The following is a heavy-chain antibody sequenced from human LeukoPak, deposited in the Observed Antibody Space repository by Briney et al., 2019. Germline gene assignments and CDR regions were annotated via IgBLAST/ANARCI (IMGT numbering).Heavy chain of an antibody. CDR1: GGSTSSYY. CDR3: ARFEYSYGSGSYYNQNNDAFDI. D-gene: IGHD3-10*01. J-gene: IGHJ3*02. Sequence: SETLSLTCTVSGGSTSSYYWSWIRQPAGKGPEWIGRIYTSENTNYNPSLKSRVTMSEDTSKNQISLKLSSVTAADTAVYYCARFEYSYGSGSYYNQNNDAFDIWGQGTMVTVSS. V-gene: IGHV4-4*07. CDR2: IYTSENT.